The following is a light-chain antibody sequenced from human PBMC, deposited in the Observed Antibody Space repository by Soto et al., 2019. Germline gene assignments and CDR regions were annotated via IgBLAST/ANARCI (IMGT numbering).Light chain of an antibody. CDR2: DAS. CDR3: QQRSNWPRT. Sequence: EIVLTQSPATLSLSPGERATLSCRASQSVSSYLAWYQQKPGQSPRLLIYDASNRATGIPARFSGSGSGTDFPLTISSLEPEDFGVYYCQQRSNWPRTFGPGTKVDIK. J-gene: IGKJ3*01. V-gene: IGKV3-11*01. CDR1: QSVSSY.